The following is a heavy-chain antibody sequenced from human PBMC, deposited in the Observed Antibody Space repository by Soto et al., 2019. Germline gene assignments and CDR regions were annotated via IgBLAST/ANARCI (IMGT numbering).Heavy chain of an antibody. CDR1: GGSFSSYY. CDR2: INHSGSP. Sequence: PSETLSLTCAVYGGSFSSYYWSWIRQSPGKGLEWIGEINHSGSPIYNPSLKSRISISVDTSKKQFYLKLSSVTAADTAVYYCLGWSNENWVDPWGQGTLVTVSS. V-gene: IGHV4-34*01. D-gene: IGHD6-19*01. CDR3: LGWSNENWVDP. J-gene: IGHJ5*02.